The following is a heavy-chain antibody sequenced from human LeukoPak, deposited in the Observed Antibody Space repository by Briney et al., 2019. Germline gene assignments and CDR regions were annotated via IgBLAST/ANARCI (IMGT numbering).Heavy chain of an antibody. CDR2: ITKSGENT. J-gene: IGHJ4*02. Sequence: GGCMRLSGEAAGFSFPYGMSGVRQALGKGLEWLAGITKSGENTYYADAVKGRFTISRDNSKNTLFLEMNPLRAEDTAVYYCAGGPSGYHNTGGQGTLVTVSS. D-gene: IGHD5-12*01. V-gene: IGHV3-23*01. CDR1: GFSFPYG. CDR3: AGGPSGYHNT.